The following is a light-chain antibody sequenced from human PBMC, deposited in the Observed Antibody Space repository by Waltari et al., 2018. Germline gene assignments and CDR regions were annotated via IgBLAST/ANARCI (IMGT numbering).Light chain of an antibody. CDR1: QSLLYSTNNLNY. CDR2: WAS. J-gene: IGKJ1*01. Sequence: DIVMTQSPDSLSVSLGERATINCKSSQSLLYSTNNLNYLAWYQQKPGQPPKMLIYWASTRDSGVPDRCSGSGSGTDFTLTISSLQAEDVAIYYCQQYHATPRTFGQGTKVEIK. CDR3: QQYHATPRT. V-gene: IGKV4-1*01.